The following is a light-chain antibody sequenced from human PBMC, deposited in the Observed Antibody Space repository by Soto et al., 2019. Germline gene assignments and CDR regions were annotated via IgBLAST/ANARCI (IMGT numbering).Light chain of an antibody. CDR3: CSYASK. Sequence: QSALTQPASVSGSPGQSITISCTGTSSDVGSYNLVSWYQQHPGKAPKLMIYEVSKRPSGVSNRFSGSKSGNTASLTISGLQAEDEADYYCCSYASKVGGGTKLTVL. CDR1: SSDVGSYNL. V-gene: IGLV2-23*02. CDR2: EVS. J-gene: IGLJ2*01.